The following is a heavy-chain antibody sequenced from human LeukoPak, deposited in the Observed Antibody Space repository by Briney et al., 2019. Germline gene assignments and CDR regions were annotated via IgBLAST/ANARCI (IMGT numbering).Heavy chain of an antibody. CDR2: IIPIFGTA. CDR3: ARGRQTRITMISGETRAFDI. Sequence: GASVKVSCKASGGTFSSYAISWVRQAPGQGLELMGGIIPIFGTANYAQKFQGRVTITADKSTSTAYMELSSLRSEDTAVYYCARGRQTRITMISGETRAFDIWGQGTMVTVSS. J-gene: IGHJ3*02. V-gene: IGHV1-69*06. D-gene: IGHD3-22*01. CDR1: GGTFSSYA.